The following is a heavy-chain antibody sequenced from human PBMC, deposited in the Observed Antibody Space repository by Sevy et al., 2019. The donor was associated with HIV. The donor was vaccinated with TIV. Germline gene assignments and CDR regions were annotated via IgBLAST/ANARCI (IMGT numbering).Heavy chain of an antibody. J-gene: IGHJ4*02. CDR1: GFTFSSYA. CDR2: ISGSGGST. V-gene: IGHV3-23*01. CDR3: AKHGDQAGYGY. D-gene: IGHD4-17*01. Sequence: GGSLRLSCAASGFTFSSYAMSWVRQAPGKGLEWVSAISGSGGSTYYADSVKGRFTISRVNSKNTLYLQMNSLRAEDTAVYYCAKHGDQAGYGYWGQGTLVTVSS.